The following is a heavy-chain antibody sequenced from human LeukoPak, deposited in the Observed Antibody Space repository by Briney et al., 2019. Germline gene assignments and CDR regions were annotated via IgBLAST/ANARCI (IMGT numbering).Heavy chain of an antibody. CDR3: ARRHHYMDV. D-gene: IGHD4/OR15-4a*01. CDR2: MNPNSVNT. CDR1: GYTFTSYD. V-gene: IGHV1-8*01. J-gene: IGHJ6*03. Sequence: ASVKVSCKASGYTFTSYDINWVRQATGQGLEWMGWMNPNSVNTGYAQKLQVRVTITRNTSISTAYMELSSLRSEDTAVYYCARRHHYMDVWGKGTTVTVSS.